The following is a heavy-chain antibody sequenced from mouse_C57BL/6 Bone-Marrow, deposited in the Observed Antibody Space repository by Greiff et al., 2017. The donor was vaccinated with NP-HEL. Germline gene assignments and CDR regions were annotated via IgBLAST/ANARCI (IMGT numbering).Heavy chain of an antibody. D-gene: IGHD3-3*01. CDR1: GYTFTSYW. CDR2: IDPSDSET. CDR3: ARERVTTGTGYYAMDY. J-gene: IGHJ4*01. V-gene: IGHV1-52*01. Sequence: QVQLQQPGAELVRPGSSVKLSCKASGYTFTSYWMHWVKQRPIQGLEWIGNIDPSDSETHYNQKFKDKATLTVDKSSSTAYMQLSSLTSEDSAVYYCARERVTTGTGYYAMDYWGQGTSVTVSS.